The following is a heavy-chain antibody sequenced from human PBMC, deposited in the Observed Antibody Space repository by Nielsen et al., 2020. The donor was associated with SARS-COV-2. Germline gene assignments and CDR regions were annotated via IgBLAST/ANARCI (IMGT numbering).Heavy chain of an antibody. J-gene: IGHJ3*02. CDR2: IYSGGSST. Sequence: GGSLRLSCAASGFPLSSYELSWVRQAPGKGLEWVSVIYSGGSSTYYADSVKGRFTISRDNSKNTLYLQMNSLRAEDTAVYYCAKDGGATIALWYAFDIWGQGTMVTVSS. D-gene: IGHD5-12*01. CDR3: AKDGGATIALWYAFDI. CDR1: GFPLSSYE. V-gene: IGHV3-23*03.